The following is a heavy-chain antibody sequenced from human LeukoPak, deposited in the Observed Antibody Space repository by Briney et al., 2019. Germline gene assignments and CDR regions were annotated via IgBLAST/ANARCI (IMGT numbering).Heavy chain of an antibody. CDR3: AKDIDSYSSGWYGGFDY. D-gene: IGHD6-19*01. V-gene: IGHV3-9*01. CDR2: ISWNSGSI. CDR1: GFTFDDYA. J-gene: IGHJ4*02. Sequence: QPGRSLRLYCAASGFTFDDYAMHWVRQATGKGLEWVSGISWNSGSIGYADSVKGRFTISRDNAKNSLYLQMNSLRAEDTALYYCAKDIDSYSSGWYGGFDYWGQGTLVTVSS.